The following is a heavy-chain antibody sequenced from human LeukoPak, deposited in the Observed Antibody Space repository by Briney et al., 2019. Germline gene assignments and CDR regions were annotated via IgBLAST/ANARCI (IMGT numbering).Heavy chain of an antibody. J-gene: IGHJ4*02. Sequence: GGSPRLSCAASGFTFSSYAMSWVRQAPGKGLEWVSAISGSGGSTYYADSVKGRFTISRDNSKNTLYLQMNSLRAEDTAVYYCAKDRDWDYGDYVQDYWGQGTLVTVSS. CDR2: ISGSGGST. V-gene: IGHV3-23*01. CDR3: AKDRDWDYGDYVQDY. CDR1: GFTFSSYA. D-gene: IGHD4-17*01.